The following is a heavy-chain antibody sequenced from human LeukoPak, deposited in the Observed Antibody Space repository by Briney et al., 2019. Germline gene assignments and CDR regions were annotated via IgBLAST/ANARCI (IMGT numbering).Heavy chain of an antibody. CDR2: ISYDRSNK. CDR3: AQQVGYCSSGNCYFTY. J-gene: IGHJ1*01. CDR1: GFTFSSYA. V-gene: IGHV3-30-3*01. D-gene: IGHD2-15*01. Sequence: GGSLRLSCAASGFTFSSYAMHWVRQAPGKGLEWVAVISYDRSNKYYADSVKGRFTISRDNSKNTLYLQMNSLRAEDAAVYYCAQQVGYCSSGNCYFTYWGQGTLVTVPS.